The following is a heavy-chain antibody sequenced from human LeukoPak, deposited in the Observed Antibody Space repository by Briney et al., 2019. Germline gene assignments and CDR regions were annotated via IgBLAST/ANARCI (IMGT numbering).Heavy chain of an antibody. D-gene: IGHD5-24*01. V-gene: IGHV1-18*01. CDR3: ARDRGEMATTYFDY. CDR2: ISAYNGNT. CDR1: GYTFTSYG. J-gene: IGHJ4*02. Sequence: ASVKVSCKASGYTFTSYGISWVPQAPGQGLEWMGWISAYNGNTNYAQKLQGRVTMTTDTSTSTAYMDLRSLRSDDTAVYYCARDRGEMATTYFDYWGQGTLVTVSS.